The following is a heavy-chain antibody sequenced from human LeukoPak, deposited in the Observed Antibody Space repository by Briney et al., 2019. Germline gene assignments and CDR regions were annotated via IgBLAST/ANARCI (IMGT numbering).Heavy chain of an antibody. CDR3: ARDYYDSSGYNAFDI. V-gene: IGHV3-7*01. CDR1: GFTFSDYI. CDR2: IKQDGSEK. Sequence: GGSLRLSCAASGFTFSDYILDWVRQAPGKGLEWVANIKQDGSEKYYVDSVKGRFTISRDNAKNSLYLQMNSLRAEDTAVYYCARDYYDSSGYNAFDIWGQGTMVTVSS. D-gene: IGHD3-22*01. J-gene: IGHJ3*02.